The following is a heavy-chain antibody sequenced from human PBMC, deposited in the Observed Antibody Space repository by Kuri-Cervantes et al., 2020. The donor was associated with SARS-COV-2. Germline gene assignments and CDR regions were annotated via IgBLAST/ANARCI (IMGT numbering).Heavy chain of an antibody. CDR1: GFTFGDYA. V-gene: IGHV3-49*04. J-gene: IGHJ3*02. CDR3: TTGGAI. Sequence: GESLKISCTASGFTFGDYAMSWVRQAPGKGLEWVGFIRSKAYGGTTDYAAPVKGRFTISRDDSKNRLFLQMNSLKTEDTAVYYCTTGGAIWGQGTKVTVSS. CDR2: IRSKAYGGTT.